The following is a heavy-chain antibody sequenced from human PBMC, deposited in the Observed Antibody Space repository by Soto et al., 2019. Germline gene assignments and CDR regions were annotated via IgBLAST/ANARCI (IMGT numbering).Heavy chain of an antibody. CDR2: MNPDSGNT. V-gene: IGHV1-8*01. J-gene: IGHJ6*03. CDR1: GYTFSNYN. Sequence: QEQLVQSGAEVKKPGAPVKVSCKASGYTFSNYNINWVRQASGRGLEWMGWMNPDSGNTGYAEKFQGRVTMTRNSSISTAYMELSGLRSEDTAVYYCAREAASDPSFYYHYMDVWGKGTTVTVSS. CDR3: AREAASDPSFYYHYMDV. D-gene: IGHD3-10*01.